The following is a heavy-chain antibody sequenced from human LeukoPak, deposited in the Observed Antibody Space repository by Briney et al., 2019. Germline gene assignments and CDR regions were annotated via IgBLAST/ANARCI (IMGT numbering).Heavy chain of an antibody. D-gene: IGHD3-10*01. Sequence: GGSLLLSCAASGFTFINYAMIWVRQAPGKGLEWVSGISVSGANTYYADSVKGRFTISRDNSKNPLYLKMNTLSAADTAVYYCAKDHYYPAGTYSPLAPFWYWGQGTLVTVSS. CDR2: ISVSGANT. CDR3: AKDHYYPAGTYSPLAPFWY. J-gene: IGHJ4*02. V-gene: IGHV3-23*01. CDR1: GFTFINYA.